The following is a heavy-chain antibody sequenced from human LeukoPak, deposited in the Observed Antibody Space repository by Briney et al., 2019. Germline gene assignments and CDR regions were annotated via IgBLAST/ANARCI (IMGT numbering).Heavy chain of an antibody. CDR1: GDSLSSGRSY. Sequence: SETLSLTCSVSGDSLSSGRSYWAWLRQPPGTGLEWIGTIYYNGRTYYNPSLKSRVSISIDTSKGLFSMNLTSVTAADTAFYFCARHKGGGAHSFDHWSQGAPVTVSS. V-gene: IGHV4-39*01. J-gene: IGHJ4*02. CDR2: IYYNGRT. CDR3: ARHKGGGAHSFDH. D-gene: IGHD2-15*01.